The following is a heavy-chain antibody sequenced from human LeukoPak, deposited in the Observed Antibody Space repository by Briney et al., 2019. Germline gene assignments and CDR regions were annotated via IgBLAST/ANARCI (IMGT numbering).Heavy chain of an antibody. CDR1: GGTFSSYA. CDR3: ACGGIFGDSIYGMDV. D-gene: IGHD3-3*01. Sequence: SVKVSCKASGGTFSSYAINWVRQAPGQGLEWMGGIIPIFGIANHAQKFQGRVTITADKSTSTAYMELSSLTSKDTAVYYCACGGIFGDSIYGMDVWGQGTTVTVSS. CDR2: IIPIFGIA. J-gene: IGHJ6*02. V-gene: IGHV1-69*10.